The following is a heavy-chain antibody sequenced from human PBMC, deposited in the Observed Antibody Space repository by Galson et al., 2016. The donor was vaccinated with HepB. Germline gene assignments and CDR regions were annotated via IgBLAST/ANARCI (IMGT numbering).Heavy chain of an antibody. D-gene: IGHD3-10*01. V-gene: IGHV1-69*13. J-gene: IGHJ5*01. Sequence: SVKVSCKASGGTLRSFGINWVRQAPGQGLEWMGGIIPVFGTLNYAQKFQGRVAITADESTSTVYMEMRSLTSEDTAVYYCARATEGVWFRESYWFDSWGQGTLVTVS. CDR3: ARATEGVWFRESYWFDS. CDR1: GGTLRSFG. CDR2: IIPVFGTL.